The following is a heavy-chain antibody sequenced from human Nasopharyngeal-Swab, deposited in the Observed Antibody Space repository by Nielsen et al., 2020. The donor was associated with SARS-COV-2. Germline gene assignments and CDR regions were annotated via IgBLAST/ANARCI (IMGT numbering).Heavy chain of an antibody. CDR3: ARQSPDDFWSGYYPPDAFDI. CDR2: IYYSGST. V-gene: IGHV4-39*01. J-gene: IGHJ3*02. D-gene: IGHD3-3*01. Sequence: SETLSLTCTVSGGSISSSSYYWGWIRQPPGKGLEWIGSIYYSGSTYYNSSLKSRVTISVDTSKNQFSLKLSSVTAADTAVYYCARQSPDDFWSGYYPPDAFDIWGQETMVTVSS. CDR1: GGSISSSSYY.